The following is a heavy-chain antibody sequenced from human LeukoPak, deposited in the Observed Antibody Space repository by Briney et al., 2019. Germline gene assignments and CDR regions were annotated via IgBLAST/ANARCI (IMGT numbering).Heavy chain of an antibody. J-gene: IGHJ3*02. CDR3: AKGGKYYYDSSGYYADAFDI. D-gene: IGHD3-22*01. Sequence: GGSLRLSCAASGFTFSSYAMSWVRQAPGKGLEWVSGISWNSGSIGYADSVKGRFTISRDNAKNSLYLQMNSLRAEDMALYYCAKGGKYYYDSSGYYADAFDIWGQGTMVTVSS. CDR2: ISWNSGSI. CDR1: GFTFSSYA. V-gene: IGHV3-9*03.